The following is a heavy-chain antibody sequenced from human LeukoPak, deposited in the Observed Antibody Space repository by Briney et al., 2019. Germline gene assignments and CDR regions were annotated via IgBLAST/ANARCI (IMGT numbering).Heavy chain of an antibody. CDR2: TNPNSGNT. CDR1: GYTFTSYD. CDR3: ASGGGVATLLHY. J-gene: IGHJ4*02. D-gene: IGHD5-12*01. V-gene: IGHV1-8*01. Sequence: ASVKVSCKASGYTFTSYDINWVRQATGQGLEWMGWTNPNSGNTGYAQKFQGRVTMTRNTSITTAYMELSSMRSEDAAVYYCASGGGVATLLHYWGQGTLVTVSA.